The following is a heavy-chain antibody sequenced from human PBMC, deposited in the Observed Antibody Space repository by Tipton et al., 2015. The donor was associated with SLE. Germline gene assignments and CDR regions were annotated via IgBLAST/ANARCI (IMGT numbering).Heavy chain of an antibody. CDR1: GFTFRSFN. J-gene: IGHJ4*02. CDR2: IDTTSRDI. D-gene: IGHD3/OR15-3a*01. Sequence: SLRLSCAASGFTFRSFNMSWVRQAPGKGLEWVSYIDTTSRDICYADSVKGRFTISRDNAKNSLYLQMNSLRAEDTAVYYCARDGLRGIGKFFDYWGQGTLVTVSS. CDR3: ARDGLRGIGKFFDY. V-gene: IGHV3-48*01.